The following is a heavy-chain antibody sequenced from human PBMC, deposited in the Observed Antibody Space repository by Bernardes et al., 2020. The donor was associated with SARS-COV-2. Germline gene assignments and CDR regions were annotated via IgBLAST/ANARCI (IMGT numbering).Heavy chain of an antibody. CDR2: ISAYDGDT. V-gene: IGHV1-18*01. CDR1: GYTFTSYG. J-gene: IGHJ6*02. CDR3: ARDAFGRSLPYYYGMDV. D-gene: IGHD2-15*01. Sequence: SVKVSCKASGYTFTSYGFSWVRQAPGQGLEWMGWISAYDGDTHYPQKFQGRVTMTTDTSTNTAYMELRSLRSDDTAAYYCARDAFGRSLPYYYGMDVWGQGTTVTVSS.